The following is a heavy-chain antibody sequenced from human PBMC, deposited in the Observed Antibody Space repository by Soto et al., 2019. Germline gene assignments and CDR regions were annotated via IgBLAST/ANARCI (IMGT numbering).Heavy chain of an antibody. CDR3: ARADYYDSSGFYYDC. CDR1: GYTFTSHG. Sequence: ASVKVSCKASGYTFTSHGISWVRQAPGQGLEWMGIINPSGGSTNYLQKFQGRITMTRDTSTSTVYMELSSLRSEDTAVYFCARADYYDSSGFYYDCWGQGSLVTVSS. D-gene: IGHD3-22*01. J-gene: IGHJ4*02. V-gene: IGHV1-46*01. CDR2: INPSGGST.